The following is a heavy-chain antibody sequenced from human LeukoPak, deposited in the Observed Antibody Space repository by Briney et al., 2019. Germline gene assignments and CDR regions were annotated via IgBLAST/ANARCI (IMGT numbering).Heavy chain of an antibody. CDR3: ARVTLYAESALDY. Sequence: PGGSLRLSCAASGFTFSSYAVSWVRQAPGKGLEWVSYISGSSSYTIYADSVKGRFTISRNNAKNSLYLQMNSLRAEDTAVYYCARVTLYAESALDYWGQGTLVTVSS. CDR2: ISGSSSYT. D-gene: IGHD4-17*01. V-gene: IGHV3-21*05. J-gene: IGHJ4*02. CDR1: GFTFSSYA.